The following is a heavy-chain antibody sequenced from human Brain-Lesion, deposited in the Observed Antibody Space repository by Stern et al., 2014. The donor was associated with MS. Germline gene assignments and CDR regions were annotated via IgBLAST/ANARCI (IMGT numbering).Heavy chain of an antibody. CDR2: IYYRGSP. CDR1: GGSISSNSYY. V-gene: IGHV4-39*01. J-gene: IGHJ4*02. CDR3: AKVWLGELPENPFDY. D-gene: IGHD3-10*01. Sequence: VQLEESGPGLVKPSETLSLTCTVSGGSISSNSYYWGWIRQPPGKGLEWIGGIYYRGSPSYTPPLKSRVTISKDPSKNQFPLTLTSVTAADTAVYFCAKVWLGELPENPFDYWGQGTLVTVSS.